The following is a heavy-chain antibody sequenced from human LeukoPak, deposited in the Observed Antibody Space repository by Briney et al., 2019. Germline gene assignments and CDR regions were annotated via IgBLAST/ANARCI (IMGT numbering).Heavy chain of an antibody. Sequence: QPGGSLRLSCVASGFTFSTYWMHWVRQAPGKGLVWLSRIKTDGSGTTYADSVEGRFTISRDNAKNTLYLQMNSLRAEDTAVYYCARERQQQLVYYYVDVWGKGTTVTVSS. CDR2: IKTDGSGT. CDR3: ARERQQQLVYYYVDV. V-gene: IGHV3-74*01. D-gene: IGHD6-13*01. CDR1: GFTFSTYW. J-gene: IGHJ6*04.